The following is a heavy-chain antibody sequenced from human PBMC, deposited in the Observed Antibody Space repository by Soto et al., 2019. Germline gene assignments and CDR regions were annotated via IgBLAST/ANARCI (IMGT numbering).Heavy chain of an antibody. Sequence: QVQLVQSGTEVKQPGASVKVSCKASGYTFTRFGINWVRQAPGQGLEWMGGISGHNGNTHSAQNFQGRVTMTTDTSTSTVYMELGSVRADDTAVYYCAREVVAGGQLAGGFDSWGQGTLVTVSS. D-gene: IGHD6-6*01. CDR1: GYTFTRFG. CDR3: AREVVAGGQLAGGFDS. J-gene: IGHJ4*02. V-gene: IGHV1-18*01. CDR2: ISGHNGNT.